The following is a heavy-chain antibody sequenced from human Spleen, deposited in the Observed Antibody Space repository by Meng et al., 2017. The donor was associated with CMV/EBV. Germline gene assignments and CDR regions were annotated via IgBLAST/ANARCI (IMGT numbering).Heavy chain of an antibody. CDR1: GGSISSSSYY. Sequence: GSLRLSCTVSGGSISSSSYYWGWIRQPPGKGLEWIGSIYYSGSTYYNPSLKSRVTISVDTSKNQFSLKLSSVTAADTAVYYCARQTPTYYDFWSGYETFDYWGQGTLVTVSS. CDR3: ARQTPTYYDFWSGYETFDY. D-gene: IGHD3-3*01. CDR2: IYYSGST. V-gene: IGHV4-39*01. J-gene: IGHJ4*02.